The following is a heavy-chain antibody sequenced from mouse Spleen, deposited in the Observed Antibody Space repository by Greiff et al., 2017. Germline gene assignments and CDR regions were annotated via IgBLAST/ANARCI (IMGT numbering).Heavy chain of an antibody. CDR3: TRYTTVVDAMDY. J-gene: IGHJ4*01. V-gene: IGHV1-15*01. CDR2: IDPETGGT. D-gene: IGHD1-1*01. CDR1: GYTFTDYE. Sequence: QLQQSGAELVRPGASVTLSCKASGYTFTDYEMHWVKQTPVHGLEWIGAIDPETGGTAYNQKFKGKAILTADKSSSTAYMELRSLTSEDSAVYYCTRYTTVVDAMDYWGQGTSVTVSS.